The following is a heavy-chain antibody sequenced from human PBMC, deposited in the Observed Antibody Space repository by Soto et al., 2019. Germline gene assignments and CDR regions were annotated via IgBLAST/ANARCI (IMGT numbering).Heavy chain of an antibody. CDR3: AKDGGTGYYYYYMDV. D-gene: IGHD3-16*01. CDR1: GFTFSSYG. J-gene: IGHJ6*03. V-gene: IGHV3-30*18. Sequence: PGGSLRLSCAASGFTFSSYGMHWVRQAPGKGLEWVAVISYDGSNKYYADSVKGRFTISRDNSKNTLYLQMNSLRAEDTAVYYCAKDGGTGYYYYYMDVWGKGTTVTVSS. CDR2: ISYDGSNK.